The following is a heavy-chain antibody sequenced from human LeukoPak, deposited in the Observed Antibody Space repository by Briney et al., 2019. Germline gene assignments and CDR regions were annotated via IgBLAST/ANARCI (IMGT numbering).Heavy chain of an antibody. J-gene: IGHJ4*02. D-gene: IGHD3-10*01. V-gene: IGHV4-39*01. Sequence: PSETLSLTCTVSGGSISSTSYYWGWIRQPPGKGLKWMGSLYYSGSTYYNPSLKSRVTISVDTSKNQFSLKLSSVTAADTAVYYCATRTMVRGVRYWGQGTLVTVSS. CDR1: GGSISSTSYY. CDR2: LYYSGST. CDR3: ATRTMVRGVRY.